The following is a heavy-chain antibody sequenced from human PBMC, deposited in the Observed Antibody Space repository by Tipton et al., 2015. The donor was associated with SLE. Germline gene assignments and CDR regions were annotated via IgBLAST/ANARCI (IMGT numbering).Heavy chain of an antibody. Sequence: TLSLTCAVYGGSFNGYYWSWIRQPPGKGLEWIGEITPSGSTNCNPSLKSRVTRSVDTAKSQFSLDLTSVTAADTAVYYCARRGLAYYYGSGRALDIWGQGTMVTVSS. J-gene: IGHJ3*02. CDR2: ITPSGST. CDR1: GGSFNGYY. V-gene: IGHV4-34*01. CDR3: ARRGLAYYYGSGRALDI. D-gene: IGHD3-10*01.